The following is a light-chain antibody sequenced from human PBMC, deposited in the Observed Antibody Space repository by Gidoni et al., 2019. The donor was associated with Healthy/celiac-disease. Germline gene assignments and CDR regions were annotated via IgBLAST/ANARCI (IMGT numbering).Light chain of an antibody. CDR2: DAS. V-gene: IGKV3-11*01. CDR3: QQRSNWPQIT. CDR1: QSVSSY. Sequence: EIVLTQSPATLSLSPGERATLSCRASQSVSSYLAWYQQKPGQAPRLLIYDASNRATGIPARFSGSVSGTDFTLTISSLEPEDFAVYYCQQRSNWPQITFGQGTRLEIK. J-gene: IGKJ5*01.